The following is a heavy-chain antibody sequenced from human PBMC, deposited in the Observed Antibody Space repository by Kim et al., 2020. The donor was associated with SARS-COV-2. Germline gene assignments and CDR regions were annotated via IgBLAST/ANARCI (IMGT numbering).Heavy chain of an antibody. Sequence: GGSLRLSCAASGFTFSSYGMHWVRQAPGKGLEWVAVIWYDGSNKYYADSVKGRFTISRDNSKNTLYLQMNSLRAEDTAVYYCARKRPLDYYGSGSRGTYYGMDVWGQGTTVTVYS. V-gene: IGHV3-33*01. CDR1: GFTFSSYG. J-gene: IGHJ6*02. D-gene: IGHD3-10*01. CDR2: IWYDGSNK. CDR3: ARKRPLDYYGSGSRGTYYGMDV.